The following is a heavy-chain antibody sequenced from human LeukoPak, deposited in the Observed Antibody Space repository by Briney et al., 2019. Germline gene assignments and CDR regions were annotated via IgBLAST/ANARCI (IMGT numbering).Heavy chain of an antibody. CDR1: GFTFSSYG. CDR3: ARPSQYYGSGSYPFDY. D-gene: IGHD3-10*01. V-gene: IGHV3-33*01. Sequence: GGSLRLSCAASGFTFSSYGMHWVRQAPGKGLEWVAVIWYDGSNKYYADSLKGRFTISRDNSKNTLYLQMNSLRAEDTAVYYCARPSQYYGSGSYPFDYWGQGTLVTVSS. CDR2: IWYDGSNK. J-gene: IGHJ4*02.